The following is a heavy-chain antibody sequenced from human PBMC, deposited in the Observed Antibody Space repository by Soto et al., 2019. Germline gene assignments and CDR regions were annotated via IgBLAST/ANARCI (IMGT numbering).Heavy chain of an antibody. CDR2: IWYDGSNK. J-gene: IGHJ6*02. D-gene: IGHD1-26*01. Sequence: GGSLRLSCAASGFTFSNYGMHWVRQAPGKGLEWVAVIWYDGSNKYYADSVKGRFTISRDNSKNRLYLQMNSLRVEDTAVYYCARERHQGDYYYGMDVWGQGTTLTVSS. V-gene: IGHV3-33*01. CDR3: ARERHQGDYYYGMDV. CDR1: GFTFSNYG.